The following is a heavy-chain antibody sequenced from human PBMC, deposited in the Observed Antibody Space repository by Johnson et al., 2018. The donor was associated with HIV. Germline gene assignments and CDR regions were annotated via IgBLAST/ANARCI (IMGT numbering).Heavy chain of an antibody. Sequence: QVQLVESGGGLVQPGRSLRLSCAASGFTFSDYYMSWIRQAPGKGLAWVSYISSSGSTIYYADSVKGRFTISRDNAKNSLYLQMNSLRAEDTAVYYCAKARDYDSSGYYYGAFDIWGQGTMVTVSS. CDR3: AKARDYDSSGYYYGAFDI. CDR2: ISSSGSTI. CDR1: GFTFSDYY. V-gene: IGHV3-11*04. J-gene: IGHJ3*02. D-gene: IGHD3-22*01.